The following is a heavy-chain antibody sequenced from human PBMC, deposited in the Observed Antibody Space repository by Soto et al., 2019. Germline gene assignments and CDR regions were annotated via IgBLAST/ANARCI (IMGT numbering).Heavy chain of an antibody. Sequence: QLQLQESGSGLVKPSQTLSLTCAVSGGSISSGGYSWSWIRQPPGKGLEWIGYIYHSGSTYYNPSLKSRVTISVDRSKYQFTLKLSSVTASDTAVYYCTRGWGKDTPMTAWGQGTLVTVSS. D-gene: IGHD5-18*01. CDR3: TRGWGKDTPMTA. CDR1: GGSISSGGYS. V-gene: IGHV4-30-2*01. CDR2: IYHSGST. J-gene: IGHJ4*02.